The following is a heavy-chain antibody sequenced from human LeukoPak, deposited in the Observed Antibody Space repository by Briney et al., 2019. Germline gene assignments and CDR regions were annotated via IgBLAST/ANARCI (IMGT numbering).Heavy chain of an antibody. CDR2: ISYDGSNT. V-gene: IGHV3-30*18. CDR3: AKERCSGTACYIFDS. Sequence: GGSLRLSCAASGFTFSNFGMHWVRQTPGKGLECVAVISYDGSNTYYADSVKGRFTISRDNSKSTLSLQMSSLGVEDTAVYYCAKERCSGTACYIFDSWGQGTLVIVSS. J-gene: IGHJ4*02. CDR1: GFTFSNFG. D-gene: IGHD2-15*01.